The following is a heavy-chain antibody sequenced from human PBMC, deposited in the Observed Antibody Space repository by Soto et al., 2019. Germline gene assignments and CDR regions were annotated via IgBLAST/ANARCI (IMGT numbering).Heavy chain of an antibody. CDR2: IYSGGST. CDR3: ARGSVNYYYYYMDV. CDR1: GFTVSSNY. V-gene: IGHV3-53*04. J-gene: IGHJ6*03. Sequence: AGSLRLSCAASGFTVSSNYMSWVRQAPGKGLEWVSVIYSGGSTYYADSVKGRFTISRHNSKNTLYLQMNSLRAEDTAVYYCARGSVNYYYYYMDVWGKGTTVTVSS. D-gene: IGHD6-19*01.